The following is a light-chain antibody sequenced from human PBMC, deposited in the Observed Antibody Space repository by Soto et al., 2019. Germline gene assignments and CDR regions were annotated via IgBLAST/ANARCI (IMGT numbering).Light chain of an antibody. Sequence: SYELTQPPSVSVSPGQTASITCSGDKLGDKYACWYQQKPGQSPVLVMYQDKKRPSGIPERFSGSNSGNTATLTISGTQAMDEADYYCQAWDSSTLVFGGGTKLTVL. CDR1: KLGDKY. CDR2: QDK. CDR3: QAWDSSTLV. V-gene: IGLV3-1*01. J-gene: IGLJ2*01.